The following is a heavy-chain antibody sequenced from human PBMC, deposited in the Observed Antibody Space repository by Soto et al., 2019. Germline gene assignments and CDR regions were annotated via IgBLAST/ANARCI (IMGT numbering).Heavy chain of an antibody. CDR2: ISGSGGST. Sequence: GWSLRLSCAASGFTFGTYAMSWVRQAPGKGPEWVSVISGSGGSTHYADSVKGRFTISRDNSKNTLYVQMNSLRAEDTAVYYCAKSAVVISHFYYYMDVWGKGTTVTVSS. J-gene: IGHJ6*03. CDR1: GFTFGTYA. D-gene: IGHD3-22*01. V-gene: IGHV3-23*01. CDR3: AKSAVVISHFYYYMDV.